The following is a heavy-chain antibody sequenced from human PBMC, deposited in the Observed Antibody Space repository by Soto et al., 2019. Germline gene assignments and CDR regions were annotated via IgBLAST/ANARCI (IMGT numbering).Heavy chain of an antibody. D-gene: IGHD3-10*01. J-gene: IGHJ6*02. CDR3: ARGGGLMVRGVIIRPRDYYYGMDV. Sequence: PSETLSLTSTVSCGSISSSSYYWVWIRQPPGKGLEWIGSIFYSGSTYYNPSLKSRVTISVDTSKNQFSLKLSSVTAADTAVYYCARGGGLMVRGVIIRPRDYYYGMDVWGQGTTVTVSS. CDR2: IFYSGST. V-gene: IGHV4-39*01. CDR1: CGSISSSSYY.